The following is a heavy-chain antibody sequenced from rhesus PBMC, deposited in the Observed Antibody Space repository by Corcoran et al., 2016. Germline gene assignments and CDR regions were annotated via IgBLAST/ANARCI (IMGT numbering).Heavy chain of an antibody. V-gene: IGHV4-127*01. CDR3: ARSTYGSWSGNYFDF. D-gene: IGHD6-13*01. Sequence: QVQLQESGPGLVKPSETLSLTCAVSGYSITRGYGRSWIRQPPGRGLEWVGYMSYSGTSYYTPSFESRVTISIDTSKNQFSLKLSSVTAADTAVYYCARSTYGSWSGNYFDFWGQGVLVTVSS. CDR2: MSYSGTS. CDR1: GYSITRGYG. J-gene: IGHJ4*01.